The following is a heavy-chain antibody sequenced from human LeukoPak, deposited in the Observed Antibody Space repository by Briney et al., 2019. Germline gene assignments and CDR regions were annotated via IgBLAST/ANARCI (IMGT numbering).Heavy chain of an antibody. CDR1: GSTSSSYA. CDR2: IGGSGTPT. D-gene: IGHD4-17*01. Sequence: GGSLRLSCAASGSTSSSYAMSWVRQAPGKGLEWVSAIGGSGTPTYYADSVKGRFTISRDNSKNTLYLRMYSLRAEDTAIYYCGTDAYGDSYDYWGQGTLVTVSS. J-gene: IGHJ4*02. CDR3: GTDAYGDSYDY. V-gene: IGHV3-23*01.